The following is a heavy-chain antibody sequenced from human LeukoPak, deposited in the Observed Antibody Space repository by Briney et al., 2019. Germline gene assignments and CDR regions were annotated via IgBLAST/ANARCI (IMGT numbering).Heavy chain of an antibody. Sequence: GGSLRLSCAASGFTFSDYYMSWIRQAPGKGLEGVSYISSSGSTIYYANSLKGRFTISRDNAKNSLYLQMISLGAEDTAVYFCARGSGVTMIVDSFDYWGQGTLVTVSS. D-gene: IGHD3-22*01. CDR3: ARGSGVTMIVDSFDY. CDR1: GFTFSDYY. CDR2: ISSSGSTI. V-gene: IGHV3-11*04. J-gene: IGHJ4*02.